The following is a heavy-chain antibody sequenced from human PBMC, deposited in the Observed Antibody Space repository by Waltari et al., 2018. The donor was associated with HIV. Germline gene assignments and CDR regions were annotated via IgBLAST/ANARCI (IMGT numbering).Heavy chain of an antibody. CDR3: ARGGLSSTSKPDFDY. CDR2: INSDGSST. J-gene: IGHJ4*02. D-gene: IGHD2-2*01. CDR1: GFTISTHW. Sequence: EVQLVESGGGLVQPGGSLRLSCAASGFTISTHWMHWVRQAPGKGLVWVSRINSDGSSTTYADSVKGRFTISRDNAKNTLYLQINSLRAEDTAVYYCARGGLSSTSKPDFDYWGQGTLVTVSS. V-gene: IGHV3-74*01.